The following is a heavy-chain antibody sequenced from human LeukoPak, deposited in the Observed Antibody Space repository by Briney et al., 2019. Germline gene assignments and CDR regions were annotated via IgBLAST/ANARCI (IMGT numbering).Heavy chain of an antibody. Sequence: PGGSLRLSCAASGFTFSSYAMSWVRQAPGKGLEWVSVIYSGGSTYYADSVKGRFTISRDNSKNTLYLQMNSLRAEDTAVYYCARSPRSPYSYGSFWFDPWGQGTLVAVSS. CDR1: GFTFSSYA. CDR3: ARSPRSPYSYGSFWFDP. D-gene: IGHD5-18*01. CDR2: IYSGGST. V-gene: IGHV3-53*01. J-gene: IGHJ5*02.